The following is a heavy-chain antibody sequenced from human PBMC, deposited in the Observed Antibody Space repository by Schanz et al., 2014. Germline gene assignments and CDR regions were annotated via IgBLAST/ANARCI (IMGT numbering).Heavy chain of an antibody. CDR1: GYDFHIYA. D-gene: IGHD6-19*01. Sequence: QILLVQPGPEVKKPGASVTVSCKASGYDFHIYAYSWVRQAPGQGLEWLGWISPYNGNTNYAQKLQGRGTMTTDTSTSTAYMELRSLRSDDTAVYYCARGGYSSGWYDRDIAHFDYWGQGTLVTVSS. CDR2: ISPYNGNT. V-gene: IGHV1-18*01. J-gene: IGHJ4*02. CDR3: ARGGYSSGWYDRDIAHFDY.